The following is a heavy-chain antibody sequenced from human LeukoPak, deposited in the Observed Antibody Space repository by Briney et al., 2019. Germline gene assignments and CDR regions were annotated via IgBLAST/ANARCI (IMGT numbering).Heavy chain of an antibody. J-gene: IGHJ3*02. Sequence: ASVKVSCKASGGTFSSYAISWVRQAPRQGLEWMGGIIPIFGTANYAQKFQGRVTITADESTSTAYMELSSLRSEDTAVYYCARVGATGFAFDIWGQGTMVTVSS. V-gene: IGHV1-69*13. D-gene: IGHD1-26*01. CDR3: ARVGATGFAFDI. CDR1: GGTFSSYA. CDR2: IIPIFGTA.